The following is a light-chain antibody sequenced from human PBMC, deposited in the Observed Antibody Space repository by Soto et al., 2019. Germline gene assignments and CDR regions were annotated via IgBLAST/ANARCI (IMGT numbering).Light chain of an antibody. V-gene: IGKV1D-12*01. CDR1: QGISTS. J-gene: IGKJ4*01. CDR3: QQTNSFPLT. CDR2: AAS. Sequence: DIQMTQSPSSVSASVGDGVTITCRAGQGISTSLGWYQQKPGKAPKLLIYAASSLQSGVPSRFSGTGSGTDFTLTISSLQPEDFATYYCQQTNSFPLTFGGGTKVDIK.